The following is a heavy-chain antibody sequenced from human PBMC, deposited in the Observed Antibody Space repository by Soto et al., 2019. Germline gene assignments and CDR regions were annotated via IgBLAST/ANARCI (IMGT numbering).Heavy chain of an antibody. Sequence: QVQLQESGPGLVKPSETLSLTCTVSGGSVSSGNYYWSWIRQSPVKGLEWIGYIFYSGSTNYNPSLKSQVTISVDTPKNQFALKLRSVAAADTAVYYCARDVTTSGRHPPESTWGQGTLVTVS. J-gene: IGHJ5*02. CDR3: ARDVTTSGRHPPEST. V-gene: IGHV4-61*01. D-gene: IGHD6-19*01. CDR2: IFYSGST. CDR1: GGSVSSGNYY.